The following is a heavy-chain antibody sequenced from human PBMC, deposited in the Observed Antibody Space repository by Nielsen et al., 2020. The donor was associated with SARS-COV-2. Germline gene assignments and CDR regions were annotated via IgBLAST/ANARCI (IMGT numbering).Heavy chain of an antibody. D-gene: IGHD2-2*01. CDR1: GGFVSSNDW. J-gene: IGHJ6*03. CDR3: ARGDLVVVPSPILGLGPFFYYFYLDV. Sequence: GSLRLSCAVSGGFVSSNDWWTWVRQSPGKGLEWIGEVSHSGSINYNPSLKSRVTLSMDKSKRQFSLRLTSVSAADTAVYFCARGDLVVVPSPILGLGPFFYYFYLDVWGKGTTVIVSS. CDR2: VSHSGSI. V-gene: IGHV4-4*01.